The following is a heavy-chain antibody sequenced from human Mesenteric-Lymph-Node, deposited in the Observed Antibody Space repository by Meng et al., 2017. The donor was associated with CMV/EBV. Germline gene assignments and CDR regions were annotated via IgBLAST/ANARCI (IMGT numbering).Heavy chain of an antibody. D-gene: IGHD2-15*01. J-gene: IGHJ4*02. CDR2: INPSGGST. CDR1: GYTFTSYY. V-gene: IGHV1-46*01. Sequence: ASVKVSCKASGYTFTSYYMHWVRQAPGQGLEWMGIINPSGGSTSYAQKFQGRVTMTRDTSTSTVYMELSSLRSEDTAVYYCARFSSFTTSLLVAGSLYFDYWGQGTLVTVSS. CDR3: ARFSSFTTSLLVAGSLYFDY.